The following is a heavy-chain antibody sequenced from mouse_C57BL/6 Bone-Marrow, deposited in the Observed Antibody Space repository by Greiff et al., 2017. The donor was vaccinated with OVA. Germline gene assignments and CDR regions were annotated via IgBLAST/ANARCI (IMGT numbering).Heavy chain of an antibody. CDR1: GYTFTSYG. J-gene: IGHJ1*03. D-gene: IGHD1-1*01. V-gene: IGHV1-81*01. Sequence: LVESGAELARPGASVKLSCKASGYTFTSYGISWVKQRTGQGLEWIGEIYPRSGNTYYNEKFKGKATLTADKSSSTAYMELRSLTSEDSAVYFCAREGYYGSSYEYFDVWGTGTTVTVSS. CDR2: IYPRSGNT. CDR3: AREGYYGSSYEYFDV.